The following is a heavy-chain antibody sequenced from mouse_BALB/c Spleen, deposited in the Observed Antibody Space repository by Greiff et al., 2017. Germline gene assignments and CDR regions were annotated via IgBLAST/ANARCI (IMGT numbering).Heavy chain of an antibody. D-gene: IGHD2-2*01. V-gene: IGHV2-9*02. CDR3: ARVFYGYDEYFDV. Sequence: VMLVESGPGLVAPSQSLSITCTVSGFSLTSYGVHWVRQPPGKGLEWLGVIWAGGSTNYNSALMSRLSISKDNSKSQVFLKMNSLQTDDTAMYYCARVFYGYDEYFDVWGAGTTVTVSS. CDR2: IWAGGST. CDR1: GFSLTSYG. J-gene: IGHJ1*01.